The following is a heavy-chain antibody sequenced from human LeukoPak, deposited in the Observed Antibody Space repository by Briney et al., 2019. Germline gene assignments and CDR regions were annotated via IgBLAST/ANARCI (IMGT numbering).Heavy chain of an antibody. Sequence: GASVKVSCKVSGYTLTELSMHWVRQAPGKGLEWTGGFDPEDGETIYAQKFQGRVTMTKDTSTDTAYMELSSLRSEDTAVYYCATAQYCSSTSCGYFQHWGQGTLVRVSS. V-gene: IGHV1-24*01. CDR2: FDPEDGET. J-gene: IGHJ1*01. CDR1: GYTLTELS. CDR3: ATAQYCSSTSCGYFQH. D-gene: IGHD2-2*01.